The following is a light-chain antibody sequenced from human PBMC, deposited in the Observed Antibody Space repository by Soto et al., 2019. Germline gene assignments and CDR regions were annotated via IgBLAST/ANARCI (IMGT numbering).Light chain of an antibody. V-gene: IGKV3D-15*01. Sequence: EIVMTQSPANLSVSSGDRATLSCRATQTIYNNVAWYQQRPGQAPRLLIYDASSRATGIPARFSGSGSGTEFNLTISSLQSEDFAVYFCQQYDDWLRLTFGGGTKVEIK. CDR3: QQYDDWLRLT. CDR2: DAS. J-gene: IGKJ4*01. CDR1: QTIYNN.